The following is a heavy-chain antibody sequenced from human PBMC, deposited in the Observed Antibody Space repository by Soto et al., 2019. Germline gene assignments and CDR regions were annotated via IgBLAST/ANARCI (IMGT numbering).Heavy chain of an antibody. CDR1: GGSFSGYY. CDR2: INHSGST. D-gene: IGHD3-22*01. Sequence: SETLSLTCAVYGGSFSGYYWSWIRQPPGKGLEWIGEINHSGSTNYNPSLKSRVTISVDTSKNQFSLKLSSVTAAGTAVYYCARVSSGYYLGTFDYWGQGTLVTVSS. J-gene: IGHJ4*02. CDR3: ARVSSGYYLGTFDY. V-gene: IGHV4-34*01.